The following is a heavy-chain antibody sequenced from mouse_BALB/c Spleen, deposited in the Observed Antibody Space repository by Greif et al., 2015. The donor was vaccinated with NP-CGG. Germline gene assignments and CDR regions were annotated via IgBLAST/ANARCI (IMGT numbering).Heavy chain of an antibody. CDR2: ISSGGSYT. CDR1: GFTFSSYG. D-gene: IGHD3-1*01. CDR3: ARGIGYFDY. Sequence: EVNVVESGGDLVKPGGSLKLSCAASGFTFSSYGMSWVRQTPDKRLEWVATISSGGSYTYYPDSVKGRFTISRDNAKNTLYLQMSSLKSEDTAMYYCARGIGYFDYWGQGTTLTVSS. V-gene: IGHV5-6*01. J-gene: IGHJ2*01.